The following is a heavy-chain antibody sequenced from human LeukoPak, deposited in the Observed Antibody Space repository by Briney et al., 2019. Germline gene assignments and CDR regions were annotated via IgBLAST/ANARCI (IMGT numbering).Heavy chain of an antibody. J-gene: IGHJ5*02. CDR2: ISASGCTT. Sequence: GGPLRLSCAASGFTFNSYAMRWVRHAPGKALEWVSAISASGCTTYYADSVKGRFTISRDNSENTLFLKMNSLRAEDMAVYYCAKEPREYCSSTSCPNWFDLWGQGTLVTVSS. V-gene: IGHV3-23*01. CDR1: GFTFNSYA. D-gene: IGHD2-2*01. CDR3: AKEPREYCSSTSCPNWFDL.